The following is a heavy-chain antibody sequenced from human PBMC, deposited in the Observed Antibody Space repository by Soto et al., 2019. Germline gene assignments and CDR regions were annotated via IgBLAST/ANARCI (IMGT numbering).Heavy chain of an antibody. CDR1: GGSISSGGYY. Sequence: SETLSLTCTVSGGSISSGGYYWSWIRQHRGKGLEWIGYIYYSGSTYDNPSLKRRVNISVDTSKNQFSLKLSSVTAADAAVYYCARTYYDILTGRNWFDPWGQGTLVTVSS. V-gene: IGHV4-31*03. D-gene: IGHD3-9*01. CDR3: ARTYYDILTGRNWFDP. CDR2: IYYSGST. J-gene: IGHJ5*02.